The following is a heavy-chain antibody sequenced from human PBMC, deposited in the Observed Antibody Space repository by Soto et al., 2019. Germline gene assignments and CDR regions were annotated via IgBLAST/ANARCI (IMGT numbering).Heavy chain of an antibody. CDR1: GFTFSSYG. D-gene: IGHD2-2*01. CDR3: ARVPAANSNYYYYGMGV. V-gene: IGHV3-33*01. CDR2: IWYDGSNK. J-gene: IGHJ6*02. Sequence: PGGSLRLSCAASGFTFSSYGMHWVRQAPGKGLEWVAIIWYDGSNKYYADSVKGRFSISRDNSKNTLYLQMNSLRAEDTAVYYCARVPAANSNYYYYGMGVWGQGTTVTVSS.